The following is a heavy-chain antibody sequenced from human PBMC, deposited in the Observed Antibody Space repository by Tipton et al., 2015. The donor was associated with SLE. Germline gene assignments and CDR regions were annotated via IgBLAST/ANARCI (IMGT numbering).Heavy chain of an antibody. J-gene: IGHJ3*01. V-gene: IGHV3-23*01. D-gene: IGHD3-10*01. CDR1: GFTFHTFA. Sequence: SLRLSCAASGFTFHTFAMTWVRQAPGKGLEWVSSLTGSGSSTFYADSVKGRFTISRDNSKNTVYLQMNSLRAEDTAVYYCAKPYPRGVYEDAFDVWGQGTKVTVSS. CDR3: AKPYPRGVYEDAFDV. CDR2: LTGSGSST.